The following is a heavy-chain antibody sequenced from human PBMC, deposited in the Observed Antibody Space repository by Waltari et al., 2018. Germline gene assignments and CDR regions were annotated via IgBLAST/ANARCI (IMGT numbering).Heavy chain of an antibody. J-gene: IGHJ5*02. V-gene: IGHV4-59*01. CDR1: SGSMTDYY. Sequence: QVQLQESGPGLVKPSETLSLTCTVPSGSMTDYYWSWIRQPPGKGLEWIGYIYYSGGTNYNPSLKSRVTISEDTSKSQISLKLSSVTAADTAVYYCSRKLGGWFDPWGQGSLVTVSS. CDR2: IYYSGGT. D-gene: IGHD7-27*01. CDR3: SRKLGGWFDP.